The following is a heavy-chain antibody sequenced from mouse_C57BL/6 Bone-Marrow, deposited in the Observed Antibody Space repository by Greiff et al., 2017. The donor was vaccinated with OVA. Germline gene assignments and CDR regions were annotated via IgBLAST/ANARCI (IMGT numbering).Heavy chain of an antibody. J-gene: IGHJ4*01. CDR1: GFTFSSYG. Sequence: EVKLMESGGDLVKPGGSLKLSCAASGFTFSSYGMSWVRQTPDKRLEWVATISSGGSYTYYPDSVKGRFTISRDNAKNTLYLQMSSLKSEDTAMYYCARQLRPDYWGQGTSVTVSS. CDR3: ARQLRPDY. D-gene: IGHD3-2*02. CDR2: ISSGGSYT. V-gene: IGHV5-6*01.